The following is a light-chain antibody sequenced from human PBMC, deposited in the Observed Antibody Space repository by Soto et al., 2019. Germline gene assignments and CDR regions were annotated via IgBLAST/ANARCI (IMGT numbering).Light chain of an antibody. J-gene: IGKJ4*01. V-gene: IGKV1-39*01. Sequence: DIPMTQSPSSLSASVGDRVTITCRASQSISTYLNWYQQKPGKAPKLLIYLASSLQSGVPSRFSGSGSGADFTLTISSLQPEDFATYYCQQSYSTPLTFGGGTKVEIK. CDR1: QSISTY. CDR3: QQSYSTPLT. CDR2: LAS.